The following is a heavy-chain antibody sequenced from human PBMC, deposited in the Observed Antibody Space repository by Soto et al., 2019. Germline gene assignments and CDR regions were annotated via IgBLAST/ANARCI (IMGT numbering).Heavy chain of an antibody. CDR1: GYTFTSDD. V-gene: IGHV1-8*01. CDR3: ARAVVVAAANYGMDV. D-gene: IGHD2-15*01. Sequence: ASVKVSCKASGYTFTSDDINWVRQATGQGLEWMGRMNPNSGNTGYAQKFQGWVTMTRDTSISTAYMELSRLRSDDTAVYYCARAVVVAAANYGMDVWGQGTTVTVSS. CDR2: MNPNSGNT. J-gene: IGHJ6*02.